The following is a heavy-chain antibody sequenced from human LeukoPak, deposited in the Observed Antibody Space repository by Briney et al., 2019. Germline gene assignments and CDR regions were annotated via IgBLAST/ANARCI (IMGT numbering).Heavy chain of an antibody. V-gene: IGHV4-30-4*08. CDR1: GGSISSGDYY. CDR2: IYYSGST. D-gene: IGHD1-26*01. J-gene: IGHJ3*02. Sequence: PSETLSLTYTVSGGSISSGDYYWSWIRQPPGKGLEWIGYIYYSGSTYYNPSLKSRVTISVDTSKNQFSLKLSSVTAADTAVYYCARDLAVGATTDAFDIWGQGTMVTVSS. CDR3: ARDLAVGATTDAFDI.